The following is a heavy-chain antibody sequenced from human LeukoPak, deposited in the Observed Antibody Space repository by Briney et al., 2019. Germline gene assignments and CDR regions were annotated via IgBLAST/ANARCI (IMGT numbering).Heavy chain of an antibody. CDR3: ARTGGSFYFYYYMDV. D-gene: IGHD1-26*01. Sequence: PSETLSLTCTVSGGSIRSSTFNWGWIRQPPGRGLEWIGSIHYTGTTFYNPPLKSRVTISVDTSKSQFSLKLRSVTAADTAVYYCARTGGSFYFYYYMDVWGKGTTVTVSS. J-gene: IGHJ6*03. CDR1: GGSIRSSTFN. V-gene: IGHV4-39*07. CDR2: IHYTGTT.